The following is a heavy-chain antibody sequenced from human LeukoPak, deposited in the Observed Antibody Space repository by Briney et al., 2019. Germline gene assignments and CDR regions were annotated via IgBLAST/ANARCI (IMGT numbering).Heavy chain of an antibody. CDR3: ARDVYYYDSSGYYEDY. J-gene: IGHJ4*02. CDR2: IYSGGST. Sequence: GGSLRLSCAASGFTVSSNYMSWVRQAPGKGLEWVSVIYSGGSTYYADSVKGRFTISRDNSKNTLYLQMNSLRAEDTAVYYCARDVYYYDSSGYYEDYWGQGTLVTVSS. D-gene: IGHD3-22*01. V-gene: IGHV3-66*01. CDR1: GFTVSSNY.